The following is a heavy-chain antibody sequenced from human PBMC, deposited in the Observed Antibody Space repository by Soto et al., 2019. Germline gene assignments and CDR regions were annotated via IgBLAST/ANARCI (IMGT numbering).Heavy chain of an antibody. Sequence: ASVKVSCKASGYTFTSYYMHWVRQAPGQGLEWMGIINPSGGSTSYAQKFQGRVTMTRDTSTSTVYMELGSLRSEDTAVYYRARGGGNYYDSSGDAFDIWGQGTMVTVSS. CDR1: GYTFTSYY. J-gene: IGHJ3*02. D-gene: IGHD3-22*01. V-gene: IGHV1-46*01. CDR2: INPSGGST. CDR3: ARGGGNYYDSSGDAFDI.